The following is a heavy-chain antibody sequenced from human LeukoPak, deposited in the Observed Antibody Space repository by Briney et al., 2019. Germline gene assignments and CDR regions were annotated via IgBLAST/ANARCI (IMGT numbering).Heavy chain of an antibody. CDR2: MSPNSDNT. V-gene: IGHV1-8*01. CDR3: ARDYGGSSGWFDP. Sequence: ASVKVSCKASGYTFTSYDINWVRQATGQGLEWMGWMSPNSDNTGYAQKFQGRVTFTRDTSISTAYMELRSLTSEDTAVYYCARDYGGSSGWFDPWGQGTLVTVSS. D-gene: IGHD4-23*01. CDR1: GYTFTSYD. J-gene: IGHJ5*02.